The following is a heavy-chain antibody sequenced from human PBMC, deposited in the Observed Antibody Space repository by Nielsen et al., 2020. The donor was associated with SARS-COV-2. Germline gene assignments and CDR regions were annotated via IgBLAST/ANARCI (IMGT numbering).Heavy chain of an antibody. V-gene: IGHV4-39*01. CDR1: GGSISSSSYY. Sequence: SETLSLTCTVSGGSISSSSYYWGWIRQPPGKGLEWIGSIYYSGSTYYNPSLKSRVTISVDTSKNQFSLKLSSVTAADTAVYYCATEPRKITIFGVVTSPGYYGMDVWGQGTTVTVSS. D-gene: IGHD3-3*01. CDR2: IYYSGST. J-gene: IGHJ6*02. CDR3: ATEPRKITIFGVVTSPGYYGMDV.